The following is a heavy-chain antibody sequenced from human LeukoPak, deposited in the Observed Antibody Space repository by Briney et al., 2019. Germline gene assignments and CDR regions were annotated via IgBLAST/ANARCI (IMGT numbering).Heavy chain of an antibody. J-gene: IGHJ4*02. Sequence: ASVKVSCKASGYTFTSYDINWVRQASGQVLEWMGWMNPNSGNTDYAQKFRCRVTMTRNTSISTAYMELSSLRCEDKAVYYCAMRNGSGSLYFDYWGQGTLVTVSS. D-gene: IGHD3-10*01. V-gene: IGHV1-8*01. CDR2: MNPNSGNT. CDR1: GYTFTSYD. CDR3: AMRNGSGSLYFDY.